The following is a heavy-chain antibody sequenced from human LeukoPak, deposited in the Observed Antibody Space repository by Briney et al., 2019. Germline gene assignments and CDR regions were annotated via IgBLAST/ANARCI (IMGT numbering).Heavy chain of an antibody. V-gene: IGHV3-30*18. Sequence: GGSLRLSCAASGFTFSSYGMHWVRQAPGKGLEWVAVISYDGSNKYYADSVKGRFTISRDNSKNTLYLQMNSLRAEDTAVYYCAKDHPMYYFDYWGQGTLVTVSS. J-gene: IGHJ4*02. CDR1: GFTFSSYG. CDR2: ISYDGSNK. CDR3: AKDHPMYYFDY.